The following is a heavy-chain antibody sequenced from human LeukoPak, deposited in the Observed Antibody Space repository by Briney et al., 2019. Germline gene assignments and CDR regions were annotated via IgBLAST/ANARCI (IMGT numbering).Heavy chain of an antibody. V-gene: IGHV4-34*01. CDR1: GGSFSGYY. CDR2: IYHSGST. J-gene: IGHJ4*02. Sequence: SETLSLTCAVYGGSFSGYYWSWIRQPPGKGLEWIGSIYHSGSTYYNPSLKSRVTISVDTSKNQFSLRLSSVTAADTAVYYCARELRGYSYTKFDYWGQGTLVTVSS. CDR3: ARELRGYSYTKFDY. D-gene: IGHD5-18*01.